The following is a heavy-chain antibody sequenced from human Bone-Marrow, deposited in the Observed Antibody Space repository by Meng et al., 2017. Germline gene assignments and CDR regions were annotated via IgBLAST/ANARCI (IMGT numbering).Heavy chain of an antibody. CDR3: ATTTSAVEGGGAFDI. CDR2: IFPGNSDT. V-gene: IGHV5-51*01. Sequence: GESLKISCQSVGYSFTSYWIAWLRQMPGKGLERMGVIFPGNSDTRYSPAFQGKVTISVDKSVSAAYLQWNTLRASDTAVYYWATTTSAVEGGGAFDIWGQGTKVTVSS. D-gene: IGHD2-15*01. J-gene: IGHJ3*02. CDR1: GYSFTSYW.